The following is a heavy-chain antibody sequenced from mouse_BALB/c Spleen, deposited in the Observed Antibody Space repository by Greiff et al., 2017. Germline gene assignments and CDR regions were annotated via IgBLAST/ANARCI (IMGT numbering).Heavy chain of an antibody. CDR1: GFTFSSFG. Sequence: EVKLMESGGGLVQPGGSRKLSCAASGFTFSSFGMHWVRQAPEKGLEWVAYISSGSSTIYYADTVKGRFTISRDNPKNTLFLQMTSLMSEDTAMYYCARSRGLLPNYYAMDYWGQGTSVTVSS. CDR3: ARSRGLLPNYYAMDY. J-gene: IGHJ4*01. D-gene: IGHD2-10*01. CDR2: ISSGSSTI. V-gene: IGHV5-17*02.